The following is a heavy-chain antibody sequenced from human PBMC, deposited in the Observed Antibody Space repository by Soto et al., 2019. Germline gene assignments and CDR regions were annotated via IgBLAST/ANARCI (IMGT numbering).Heavy chain of an antibody. CDR1: GFTFSSYG. CDR2: ILVDGRT. V-gene: IGHV3-23*01. J-gene: IGHJ3*02. D-gene: IGHD2-8*02. CDR3: AKATATGGGAFDI. Sequence: PGGSLRLSCAASGFTFSSYGMHWVRQAPGKGLEWVSTILVDGRTFYVDSVKGRFTISRDSSQNTVYLQMNSLTAGDTALYYCAKATATGGGAFDICGQGTLVTVSS.